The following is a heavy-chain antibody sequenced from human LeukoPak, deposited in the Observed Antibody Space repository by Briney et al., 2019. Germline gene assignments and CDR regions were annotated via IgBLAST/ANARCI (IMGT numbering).Heavy chain of an antibody. Sequence: ASETLSLTCAVYGGSFSGYYWSWIRQPPGKGLEWIGEINHSGSTNYNPSLKSRVTISVGTSKNQFSLKLSSVTAADTAVYYCARGRGYSSSSKYFDYWGQGTLVTVSS. J-gene: IGHJ4*02. V-gene: IGHV4-34*01. CDR1: GGSFSGYY. CDR2: INHSGST. CDR3: ARGRGYSSSSKYFDY. D-gene: IGHD6-6*01.